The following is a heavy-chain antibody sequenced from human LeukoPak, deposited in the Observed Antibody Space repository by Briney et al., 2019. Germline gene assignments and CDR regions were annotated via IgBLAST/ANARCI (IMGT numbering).Heavy chain of an antibody. Sequence: GGSLRLSCTASGFTFGDYAMSWFRQAPGKGLEWVGFIRSKAYGGTTEYAASVKGRFTISRDDSKSIAYPQTNSLKTEDTAVYYCTRDPLSIAAAGPAFDYWGQGTLVTVSS. D-gene: IGHD6-13*01. CDR3: TRDPLSIAAAGPAFDY. CDR2: IRSKAYGGTT. V-gene: IGHV3-49*03. CDR1: GFTFGDYA. J-gene: IGHJ4*02.